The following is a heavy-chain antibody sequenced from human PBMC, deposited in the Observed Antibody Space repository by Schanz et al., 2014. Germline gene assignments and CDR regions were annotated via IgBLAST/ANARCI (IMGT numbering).Heavy chain of an antibody. Sequence: EVQLVESGGGLVQPGRSLRLSCTASGFTFSDYAMNWVRQAPGKGLEWVSSISSSSSYIYYADSVKGRFTISRDNAKNSLYLQMNSLRAEDTAVYYCAKDLLYGAPMPLNHLDYWGQGTLVTVSS. J-gene: IGHJ4*02. CDR2: ISSSSSYI. D-gene: IGHD2-2*01. V-gene: IGHV3-21*01. CDR3: AKDLLYGAPMPLNHLDY. CDR1: GFTFSDYA.